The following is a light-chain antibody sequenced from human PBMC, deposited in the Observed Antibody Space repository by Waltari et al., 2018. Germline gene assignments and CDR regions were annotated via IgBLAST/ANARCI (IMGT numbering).Light chain of an antibody. J-gene: IGKJ4*01. Sequence: ELVFTQSPATLSLSPGESATLSCRPSQSVSSFLAWFQQKPGQAPRLLIFDASKRATDIPARFSATGSGTDFTLTISSLEPEDFAVYYCQQRSNWPSLSFGGGTKVEIK. CDR1: QSVSSF. CDR2: DAS. CDR3: QQRSNWPSLS. V-gene: IGKV3-11*01.